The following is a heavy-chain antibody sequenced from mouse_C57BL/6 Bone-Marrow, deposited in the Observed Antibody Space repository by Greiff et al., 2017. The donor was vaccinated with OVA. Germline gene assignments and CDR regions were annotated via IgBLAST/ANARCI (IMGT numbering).Heavy chain of an antibody. CDR1: GFTFSSYA. V-gene: IGHV5-4*01. D-gene: IGHD1-1*01. CDR3: ARERFGNYAMDY. J-gene: IGHJ4*01. Sequence: VQLKESGGGLVKPGGSLKLSCAASGFTFSSYAMSWVRQTPEKRLEWVATISDGGSYTYYPDNVKGRFTISRDNAKNNLYLQMSQLKSEDTAMYYCARERFGNYAMDYWGQGTSVTVSS. CDR2: ISDGGSYT.